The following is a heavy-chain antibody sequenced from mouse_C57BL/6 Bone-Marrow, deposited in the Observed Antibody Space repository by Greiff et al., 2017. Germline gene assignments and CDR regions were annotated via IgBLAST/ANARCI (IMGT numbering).Heavy chain of an antibody. CDR2: ISDGGSYT. J-gene: IGHJ4*01. CDR1: GFTFSSYA. V-gene: IGHV5-4*01. D-gene: IGHD2-4*01. Sequence: EVQVVESGGGLVKPGGSLKLSCAASGFTFSSYAMSWVRQTPEKRLEWVATISDGGSYTYYPDNVKGRFTISRDNAKNNLYLQMRHLKSEDTAMDYCARHYDYDVYAMDYWGQGTSVTVSS. CDR3: ARHYDYDVYAMDY.